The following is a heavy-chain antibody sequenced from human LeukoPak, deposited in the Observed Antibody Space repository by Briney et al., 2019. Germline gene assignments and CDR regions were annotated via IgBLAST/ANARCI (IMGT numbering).Heavy chain of an antibody. J-gene: IGHJ4*02. CDR2: INPNSGGT. Sequence: PGASVKVSCKASGYTFTGYYMHWVRQAPGQGLEWMGWINPNSGGTNYAQKFQGRVTMTRDTSISTAYMELSRLRSDDTAVYYCARDYDFWSGYPSAPYFDYWGQGTLVTVSS. CDR1: GYTFTGYY. D-gene: IGHD3-3*01. CDR3: ARDYDFWSGYPSAPYFDY. V-gene: IGHV1-2*02.